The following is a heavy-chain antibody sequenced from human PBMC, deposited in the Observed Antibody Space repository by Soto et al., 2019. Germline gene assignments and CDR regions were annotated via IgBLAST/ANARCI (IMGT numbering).Heavy chain of an antibody. J-gene: IGHJ5*02. Sequence: EVQLVESGGGLVKPGGSLRLSCAASGFTFSSYSMNWVRQAPGKGLEWVSSISSSSSYIYYADSVKGRFTISRDNAKNSLYLQMNSLRAEHTAVYYCARDYAGTGWFDPWGQGTLVTVSS. V-gene: IGHV3-21*01. CDR2: ISSSSSYI. CDR1: GFTFSSYS. D-gene: IGHD1-7*01. CDR3: ARDYAGTGWFDP.